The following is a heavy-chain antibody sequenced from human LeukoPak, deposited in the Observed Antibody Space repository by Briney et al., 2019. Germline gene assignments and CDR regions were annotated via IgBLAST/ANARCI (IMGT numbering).Heavy chain of an antibody. D-gene: IGHD2-2*01. CDR2: IYYSGST. CDR3: ARVSSEGYCSSTSYLGPLDY. J-gene: IGHJ4*02. CDR1: GGSISSGDYY. V-gene: IGHV4-30-4*08. Sequence: SQTLSLTCTVSGGSISSGDYYWSWIRQPPGKGLEWIGYIYYSGSTYYNPSLKSRVTISVDTSKNQFSLKLSSVTAADTAVYYCARVSSEGYCSSTSYLGPLDYWGQGTLVTVSS.